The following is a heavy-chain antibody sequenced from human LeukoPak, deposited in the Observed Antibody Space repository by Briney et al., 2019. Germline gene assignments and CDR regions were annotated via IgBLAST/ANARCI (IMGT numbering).Heavy chain of an antibody. J-gene: IGHJ4*02. Sequence: GGSLRLSCVASGFSFRNYAIHWVRQAPGNGLESVSVINTDGRITYYADSVKGRFTISRDNSKNTVYLQMGSLRGEDMAVYYCTRDGGSFCDFDYWGQGALVTVSS. CDR2: INTDGRIT. CDR3: TRDGGSFCDFDY. V-gene: IGHV3-64*02. D-gene: IGHD1-26*01. CDR1: GFSFRNYA.